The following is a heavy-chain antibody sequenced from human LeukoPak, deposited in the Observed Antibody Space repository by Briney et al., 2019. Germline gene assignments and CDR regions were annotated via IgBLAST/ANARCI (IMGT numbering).Heavy chain of an antibody. V-gene: IGHV4-59*08. Sequence: PSETLSLTCTVSGGSISSYFWSWIRQPPGKGLEWIGYVFHTGHTNYNPSLKSRVTMSIDTSNNQLSLRLSSVTAADTAVFYCARQPYTFGAYYFDYWGPGTLVSVSS. CDR3: ARQPYTFGAYYFDY. D-gene: IGHD3-3*01. CDR2: VFHTGHT. CDR1: GGSISSYF. J-gene: IGHJ4*02.